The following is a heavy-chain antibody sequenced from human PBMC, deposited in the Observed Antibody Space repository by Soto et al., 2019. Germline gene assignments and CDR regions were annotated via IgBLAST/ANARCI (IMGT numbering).Heavy chain of an antibody. J-gene: IGHJ4*02. Sequence: EVQLVESGGGLVKPGGSLRLSCAASRFIFSDYSMNWVRQAPGKGLEWVSSISSSSNYIYYADSVKGRFTISRDNAKNSLYLQMNSLRAEDTAVYYCARERAARSNFDYWGQGTLVTVSS. CDR3: ARERAARSNFDY. CDR2: ISSSSNYI. CDR1: RFIFSDYS. D-gene: IGHD6-6*01. V-gene: IGHV3-21*01.